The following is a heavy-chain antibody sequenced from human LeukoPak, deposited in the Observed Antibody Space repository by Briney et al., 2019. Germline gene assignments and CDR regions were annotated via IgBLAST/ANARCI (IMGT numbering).Heavy chain of an antibody. V-gene: IGHV1-69*13. CDR1: GGTFSSYA. CDR3: ARDGGSESYYYYYMDV. J-gene: IGHJ6*03. Sequence: SVKVSCKASGGTFSSYAISWVRQAPGQGLEWMGGIIPIFGTANYAQKFQGRVTITADESTSTAYMELSSLRSEDTAVYYCARDGGSESYYYYYMDVWGKGTTVTVSS. D-gene: IGHD3-16*01. CDR2: IIPIFGTA.